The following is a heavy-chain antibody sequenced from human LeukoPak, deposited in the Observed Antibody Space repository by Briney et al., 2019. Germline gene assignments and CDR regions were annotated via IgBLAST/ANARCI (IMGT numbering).Heavy chain of an antibody. D-gene: IGHD3-9*01. Sequence: SETLSLTCAVYGGSFSGYYWSWIRQSPGKGLEWIGEINHSGSTKYNSSLKSRVTISVDTSKSQFSLKLSSVTAADTAVYYCARDYDILTGYPSFDYWGQGTLVTVSS. CDR1: GGSFSGYY. J-gene: IGHJ4*02. CDR3: ARDYDILTGYPSFDY. V-gene: IGHV4-34*01. CDR2: INHSGST.